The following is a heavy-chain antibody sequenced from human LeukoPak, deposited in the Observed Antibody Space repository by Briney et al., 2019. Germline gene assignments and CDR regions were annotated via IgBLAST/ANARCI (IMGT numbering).Heavy chain of an antibody. V-gene: IGHV3-11*06. CDR1: GFTFSGYY. D-gene: IGHD6-19*01. CDR3: AREPSSGFAFDY. Sequence: PGGSLRLSCAASGFTFSGYYMSWIRQAPGKGLDRVSYISTSSSYTNYADSVKGRFTISRDNAKNSLYLQMNSLRAEDTAVYYCAREPSSGFAFDYWGQGTLVTVSS. CDR2: ISTSSSYT. J-gene: IGHJ4*02.